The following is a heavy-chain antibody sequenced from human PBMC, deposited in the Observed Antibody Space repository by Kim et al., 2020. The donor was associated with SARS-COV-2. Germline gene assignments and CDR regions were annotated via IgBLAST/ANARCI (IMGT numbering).Heavy chain of an antibody. CDR2: INPSGGST. CDR1: GYTFTSYY. CDR3: ARDGVWRELLPDGDYYYYYYMDV. Sequence: ASVKVSCKASGYTFTSYYMHWVRQAPGQGLEWMGIINPSGGSTSYAQKFQGRVTMTRDTSTSTVYMELSSLRSEDTAVYYCARDGVWRELLPDGDYYYYYYMDVWGKGTTVTVSS. D-gene: IGHD1-26*01. J-gene: IGHJ6*03. V-gene: IGHV1-46*01.